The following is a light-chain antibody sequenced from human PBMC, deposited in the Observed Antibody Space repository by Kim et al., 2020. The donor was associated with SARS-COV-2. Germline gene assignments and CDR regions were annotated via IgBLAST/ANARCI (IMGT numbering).Light chain of an antibody. Sequence: ASVKLTCNRSSGHRGEAIAWHQQQPEKGPRYLMKLNSDGSHTKGDGIPDRFSGSSSGAERYLTISSLQSEDEADYYCQTWGTGIRVFGGGTQLTVL. V-gene: IGLV4-69*01. CDR1: SGHRGEA. CDR2: LNSDGSH. CDR3: QTWGTGIRV. J-gene: IGLJ3*02.